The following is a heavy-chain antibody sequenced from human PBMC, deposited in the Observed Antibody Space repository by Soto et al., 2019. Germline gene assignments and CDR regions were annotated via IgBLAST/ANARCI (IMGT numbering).Heavy chain of an antibody. CDR3: ARDLRRIAARPNGLEV. D-gene: IGHD6-6*01. CDR1: GGTFSSYA. J-gene: IGHJ6*02. V-gene: IGHV1-69*01. CDR2: IIPIFGIA. Sequence: QVQLVQSGAEVKKPGSSVKVSCKASGGTFSSYAISWVRQAPGQGLEWMGGIIPIFGIANYAQKFQGRVTITADESTSTAYMELSSLRSEDTDVYYCARDLRRIAARPNGLEVWGQGTTVTVSS.